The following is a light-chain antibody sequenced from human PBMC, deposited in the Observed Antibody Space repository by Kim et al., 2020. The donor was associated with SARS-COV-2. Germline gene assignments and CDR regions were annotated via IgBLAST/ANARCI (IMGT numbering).Light chain of an antibody. Sequence: VALGQTVRITCQGDSLRSYYATWYQQKPGQAPIVVIYGKNNRPSGIPDRFSGSSSGDTASLTITGTQAGDETDYYCNSRDSNDNVVFGGGTQLTVL. CDR3: NSRDSNDNVV. V-gene: IGLV3-19*01. CDR2: GKN. J-gene: IGLJ2*01. CDR1: SLRSYY.